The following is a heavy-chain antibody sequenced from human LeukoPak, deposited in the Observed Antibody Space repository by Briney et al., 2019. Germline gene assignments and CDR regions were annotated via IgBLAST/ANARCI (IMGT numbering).Heavy chain of an antibody. J-gene: IGHJ5*02. CDR2: ISAYNGNT. CDR3: ARGMITFGGVIVSNWFDP. CDR1: GYTFTSYG. Sequence: ASVKVSCKASGYTFTSYGISWVRQAPGQGLGWMGWISAYNGNTNYAQKLQGRVTITTDTSTSTAYMELRSLRSDDTAVYYCARGMITFGGVIVSNWFDPWGQGTLVTVSS. D-gene: IGHD3-16*02. V-gene: IGHV1-18*01.